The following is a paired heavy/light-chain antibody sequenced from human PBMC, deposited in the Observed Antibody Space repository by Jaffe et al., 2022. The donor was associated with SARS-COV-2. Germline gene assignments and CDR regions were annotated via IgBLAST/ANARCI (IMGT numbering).Light chain of an antibody. Sequence: NFMLTQPHSVSESPGKTVTISCTRSSGSIATDYVQWYQQRPGSSPTTVIYEDNQRPSGVPDRFSGSIDSSSNSASLTISGLKTEDEADYYCQSYDGSNQGVFGGGTKLTVL. J-gene: IGLJ3*02. CDR3: QSYDGSNQGV. CDR2: EDN. CDR1: SGSIATDY. V-gene: IGLV6-57*01.
Heavy chain of an antibody. V-gene: IGHV4-39*01. CDR2: IYYSGST. CDR1: GGSISNDNFY. J-gene: IGHJ5*02. CDR3: ARRARRIDP. Sequence: QLHLQESGPGLVRPSETLSLTCSVSGGSISNDNFYWGWIRQPPGKGLEWIGSIYYSGSTYYNPSLRSRVTISMDTSKNQFSLRLNSVTAADTAVYYCARRARRIDPWGQGTLVTVSS.